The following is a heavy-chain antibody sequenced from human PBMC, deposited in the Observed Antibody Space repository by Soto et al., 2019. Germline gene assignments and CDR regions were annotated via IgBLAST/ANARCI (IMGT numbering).Heavy chain of an antibody. V-gene: IGHV4-30-4*01. CDR3: ARVPDYGSGSYYSYPSYYFDY. J-gene: IGHJ4*02. CDR1: GGSISSGDYY. CDR2: IYYSGST. D-gene: IGHD3-10*01. Sequence: QVQLQESGPGLVKPSQTLSLTCTVSGGSISSGDYYWSWIRQPPGKGLEWIGYIYYSGSTYYNPSLKSRVTISVDTSKNQFSLQLSSVTAADTAVYYCARVPDYGSGSYYSYPSYYFDYWGQGTLVTVSS.